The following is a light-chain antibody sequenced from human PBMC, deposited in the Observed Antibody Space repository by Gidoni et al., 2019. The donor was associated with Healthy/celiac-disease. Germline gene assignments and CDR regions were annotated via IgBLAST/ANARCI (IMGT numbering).Light chain of an antibody. Sequence: DIQMTQSPSTLSASVGDRGTITCRASQSISSWLAWYQQKPGNAPKLLIYKASSLESGVPSRFSGSGSGTEFTLTISSLQSDDFATYYCQQYNSYSWTFGQGTKVEIK. V-gene: IGKV1-5*03. J-gene: IGKJ1*01. CDR2: KAS. CDR3: QQYNSYSWT. CDR1: QSISSW.